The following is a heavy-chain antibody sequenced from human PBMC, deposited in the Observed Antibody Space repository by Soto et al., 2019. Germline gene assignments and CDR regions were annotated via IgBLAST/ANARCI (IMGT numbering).Heavy chain of an antibody. Sequence: QVLLVQSGAEVKRPGSSVKVSCKVSGGTFSTYTISWVRQAPGQGLEWMGRIIPMFGLPNHAQKFQGRVTITADKSTHTSYWEMTGLTSEDTAVYYCAFEMNTGVVYFDNWGQGTLVTVSS. J-gene: IGHJ4*02. CDR1: GGTFSTYT. CDR2: IIPMFGLP. D-gene: IGHD3-3*01. V-gene: IGHV1-69*02. CDR3: AFEMNTGVVYFDN.